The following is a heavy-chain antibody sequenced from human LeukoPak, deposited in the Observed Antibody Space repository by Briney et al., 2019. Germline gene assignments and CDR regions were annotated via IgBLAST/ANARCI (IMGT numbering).Heavy chain of an antibody. CDR3: AKEGMGSEATTADGAFDV. D-gene: IGHD1-26*01. CDR1: GGSISFYH. CDR2: RYDTGIT. V-gene: IGHV4-4*08. J-gene: IGHJ3*01. Sequence: SETLSLTCTVSGGSISFYHWSWIRQPPGKGLEWIGYRYDTGITNYSPSLKSRVTISVDTSNNQISLKLTSVTAADTAIYFCAKEGMGSEATTADGAFDVWGQGTTVTVSS.